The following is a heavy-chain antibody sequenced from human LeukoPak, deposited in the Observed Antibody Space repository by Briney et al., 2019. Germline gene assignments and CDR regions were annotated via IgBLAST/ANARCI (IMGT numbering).Heavy chain of an antibody. D-gene: IGHD5-12*01. CDR3: ARVPSYSGQDHGGDY. J-gene: IGHJ4*02. Sequence: GASVTVSCKASGYTFTGYYMHWVRQAPGQGLEWMGWLNTHSGGTNYAQNFQGRVTMTRDTSISTAYLELSRLTSDDTAMYYCARVPSYSGQDHGGDYWGQGTLVTVSS. CDR1: GYTFTGYY. CDR2: LNTHSGGT. V-gene: IGHV1-2*02.